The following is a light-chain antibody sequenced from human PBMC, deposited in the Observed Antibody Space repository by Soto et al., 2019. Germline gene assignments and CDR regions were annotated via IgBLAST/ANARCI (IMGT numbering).Light chain of an antibody. Sequence: DIQMTQSPSSLSASVGDRVTITCRASQSISNNLAWYQQKPGKVPKLLIYAASTLPTGIQSRFSGSGSGTDFTLTINSLQPEDVATYYCQNYKNSPNTFGRGTRLEIK. CDR3: QNYKNSPNT. CDR1: QSISNN. J-gene: IGKJ2*01. V-gene: IGKV1-27*01. CDR2: AAS.